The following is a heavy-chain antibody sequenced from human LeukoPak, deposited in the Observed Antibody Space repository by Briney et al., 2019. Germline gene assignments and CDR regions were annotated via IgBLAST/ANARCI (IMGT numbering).Heavy chain of an antibody. CDR3: ARGYCSGGSCPFFDY. Sequence: SETLSLTCAVYGGSFSGYYWSWIRQPPGKGLEWIGEINHSGSTNYDPSLKSRVTISVDTSKNQFSLKLSSVTAADTAVYYCARGYCSGGSCPFFDYWGQGTLVTVSS. V-gene: IGHV4-34*01. D-gene: IGHD2-15*01. CDR2: INHSGST. J-gene: IGHJ4*02. CDR1: GGSFSGYY.